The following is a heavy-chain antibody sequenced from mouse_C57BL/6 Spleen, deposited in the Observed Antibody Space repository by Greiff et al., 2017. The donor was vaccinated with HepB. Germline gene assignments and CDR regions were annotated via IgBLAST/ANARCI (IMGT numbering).Heavy chain of an antibody. D-gene: IGHD2-3*01. J-gene: IGHJ2*01. V-gene: IGHV5-16*01. CDR2: INYDGSST. CDR1: GFTFSDYY. CDR3: ARDSDGYFDY. Sequence: EVKLVESEGGLVQPGSSMKLSCTASGFTFSDYYMAWVRQVPEKGLEWVANINYDGSSTYYLDPLKSRFIISRDNAKNILYLQMSSLKSEDTATYYCARDSDGYFDYWGQGTTLTVSS.